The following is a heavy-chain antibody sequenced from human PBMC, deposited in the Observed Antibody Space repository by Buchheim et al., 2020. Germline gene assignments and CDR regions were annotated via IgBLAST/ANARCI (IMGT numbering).Heavy chain of an antibody. CDR2: IKQDGDEK. D-gene: IGHD2-15*01. CDR1: GFTFSSYW. Sequence: EIQLVESGGGLVQPGGSLRLSCAASGFTFSSYWMSWVRQAPGKGLEWVANIKQDGDEKYYVDSVKGRFTISRDNAKTSLYLQMSSLRAEDTAVYYCARDLRVVAHYSPFFDYWGQGTL. V-gene: IGHV3-7*01. CDR3: ARDLRVVAHYSPFFDY. J-gene: IGHJ4*02.